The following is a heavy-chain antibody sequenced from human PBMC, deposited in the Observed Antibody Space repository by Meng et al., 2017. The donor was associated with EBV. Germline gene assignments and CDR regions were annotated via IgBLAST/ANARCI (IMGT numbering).Heavy chain of an antibody. CDR2: IIPIFGTA. CDR1: GGNFSSYA. D-gene: IGHD1-26*01. V-gene: IGHV1-69*06. CDR3: ARVVGSIVGATNYGMDV. Sequence: QVRLLQFGAGCKEPGASGKVSCQASGGNFSSYAISWVRQAPGQGFEWMGGIIPIFGTANYAQKFQGRVTITADKSTSTAYMELSSLRSEDMAVYYCARVVGSIVGATNYGMDVWGQGTTVTVSS. J-gene: IGHJ6*02.